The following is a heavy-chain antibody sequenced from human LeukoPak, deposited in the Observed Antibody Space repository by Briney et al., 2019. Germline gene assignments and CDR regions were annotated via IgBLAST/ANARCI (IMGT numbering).Heavy chain of an antibody. V-gene: IGHV3-21*01. CDR1: GFTFSSYD. CDR2: ISSRSTSI. Sequence: GRSLRLSCAASGFTFSSYDMNWVRQAPGKGLEWVSSISSRSTSIYYADSVKGRFTISRDNAKNSLYLQMNSLRAEDTAVYWCARDYIAYDPLGYWGQGTLVTVSS. D-gene: IGHD3-3*01. CDR3: ARDYIAYDPLGY. J-gene: IGHJ4*02.